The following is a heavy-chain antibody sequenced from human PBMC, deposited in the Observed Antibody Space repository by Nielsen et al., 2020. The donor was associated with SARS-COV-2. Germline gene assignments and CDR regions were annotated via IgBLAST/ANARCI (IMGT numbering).Heavy chain of an antibody. D-gene: IGHD1-26*01. J-gene: IGHJ6*02. CDR2: INWNGGST. CDR1: GFTFDDYG. V-gene: IGHV3-20*04. CDR3: ARDGSPWEYFYYGLDV. Sequence: GESLKISCAASGFTFDDYGMSWVRQAPGKGLEWVSGINWNGGSTGYADSVKGRFTISRDNAKNSLYLQMNRLRAEDTAVFYCARDGSPWEYFYYGLDVWGPGTTVTVSS.